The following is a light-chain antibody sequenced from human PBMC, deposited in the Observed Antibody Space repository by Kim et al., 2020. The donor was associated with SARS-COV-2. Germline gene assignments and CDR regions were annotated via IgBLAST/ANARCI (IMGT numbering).Light chain of an antibody. CDR3: QQYGGSLCT. CDR2: SAS. Sequence: EIVLTQSPGTLSLSPGERATLSCRASQTVSNNYLAWYQQKPGQAPRLLIYSASSRASGIPDRFSGSGSGTDFTLTISRLEPEDFAVYHCQQYGGSLCTFGQGTKVDIK. V-gene: IGKV3-20*01. J-gene: IGKJ1*01. CDR1: QTVSNNY.